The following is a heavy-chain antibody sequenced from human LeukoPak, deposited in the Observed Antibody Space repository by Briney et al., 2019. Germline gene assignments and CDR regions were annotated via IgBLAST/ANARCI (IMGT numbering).Heavy chain of an antibody. V-gene: IGHV4-38-2*02. CDR2: IYQSETA. J-gene: IGHJ4*02. CDR3: ARESHSSGYVGGFDY. CDR1: GYSISSGYF. D-gene: IGHD6-19*01. Sequence: SETLSLTCTVSGYSISSGYFWGWMRQPPGKGLEWIGSIYQSETAHYNPSLKSRVTISVDTSKNQFSLKLSSVTAADTAVYYCARESHSSGYVGGFDYWGQGTLVTVSS.